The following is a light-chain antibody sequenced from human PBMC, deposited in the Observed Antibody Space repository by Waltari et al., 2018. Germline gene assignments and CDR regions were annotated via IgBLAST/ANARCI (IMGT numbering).Light chain of an antibody. CDR1: SSDDGGSNY. CDR2: DVS. Sequence: SALTPPASVSGSPGQSITLSSTGTSSDDGGSNYVSGYQQHPGKAPKLMIYDVSKRPSGVSNRFSGSKSGNTASLTISGLQAEDEADYYCSSYTSSSTYVVFGGGTKLTVL. V-gene: IGLV2-14*01. CDR3: SSYTSSSTYVV. J-gene: IGLJ2*01.